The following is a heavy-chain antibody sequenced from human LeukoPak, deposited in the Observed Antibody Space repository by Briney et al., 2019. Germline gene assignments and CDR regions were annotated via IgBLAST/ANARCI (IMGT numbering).Heavy chain of an antibody. CDR2: IYYSGST. D-gene: IGHD2/OR15-2a*01. V-gene: IGHV4-31*03. Sequence: SQTLSLTCTVSGGSISSGGYYWSWIRQHPGKGLEWIGYIYYSGSTYYNPSLKSRVTISVDTSKNQFSLKLSSVTAADTAVYYCARGPNIGGGGTSFDYWGQGTLVTVSS. CDR3: ARGPNIGGGGTSFDY. CDR1: GGSISSGGYY. J-gene: IGHJ4*02.